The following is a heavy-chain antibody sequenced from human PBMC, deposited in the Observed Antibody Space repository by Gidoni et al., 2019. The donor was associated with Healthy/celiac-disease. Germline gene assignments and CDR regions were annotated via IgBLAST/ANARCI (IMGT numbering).Heavy chain of an antibody. CDR1: GGTFSSYA. V-gene: IGHV1-69*01. Sequence: QVQLVQSGAEVKKSGSSVKVSCKATGGTFSSYAISWVRQAPGQALEWVGGIIPIFGTANYAQKFQGRVTITADESTSTVYMELSSLRSEDTAVYYCARGLGAYCGGDCYPDYWGQGTLVTVSS. D-gene: IGHD2-21*02. J-gene: IGHJ4*02. CDR2: IIPIFGTA. CDR3: ARGLGAYCGGDCYPDY.